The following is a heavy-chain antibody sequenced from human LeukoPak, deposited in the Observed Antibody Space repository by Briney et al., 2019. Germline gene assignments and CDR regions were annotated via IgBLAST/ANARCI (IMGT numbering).Heavy chain of an antibody. Sequence: GASVKVSCKASGYTFTSYDINWVRQATGQGLEWMGWMNPNSGNTGYAQKFQGRVTMTRNTSISTAYVELSSLRSEDTAVYYCARDGGETTVTAFDYWGQGTLVTVSS. CDR1: GYTFTSYD. CDR3: ARDGGETTVTAFDY. D-gene: IGHD4-17*01. CDR2: MNPNSGNT. V-gene: IGHV1-8*01. J-gene: IGHJ4*02.